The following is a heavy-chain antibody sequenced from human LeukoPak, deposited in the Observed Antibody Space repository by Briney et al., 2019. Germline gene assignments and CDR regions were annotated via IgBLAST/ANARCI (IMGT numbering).Heavy chain of an antibody. D-gene: IGHD3-22*01. CDR2: ISYDGSNK. V-gene: IGHV3-30-3*01. Sequence: GRSLRLSCAASGFTFSSYAMHWVRQAPGKGLEWVAVISYDGSNKYYGDSVKGRFTISRDNSKNMLYLQMNSLRAEDTAVYYCVRGGHYYDSSPPFDYWGQGTLVTVSS. CDR1: GFTFSSYA. J-gene: IGHJ4*02. CDR3: VRGGHYYDSSPPFDY.